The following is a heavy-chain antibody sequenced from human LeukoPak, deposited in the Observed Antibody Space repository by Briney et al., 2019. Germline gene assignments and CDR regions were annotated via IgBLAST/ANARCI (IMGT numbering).Heavy chain of an antibody. CDR2: INHSGST. Sequence: PSETLSLTCAVYGGSFSGYYWSWIRQPPGKGLEWIGEINHSGSTNYNPSLKSRVTISVDTSKNQFSLKLSSVTAADTAVYYCARRSGYYGSGSFRPYYMDVWGKGTTVTISS. CDR3: ARRSGYYGSGSFRPYYMDV. V-gene: IGHV4-34*01. J-gene: IGHJ6*03. CDR1: GGSFSGYY. D-gene: IGHD3-10*01.